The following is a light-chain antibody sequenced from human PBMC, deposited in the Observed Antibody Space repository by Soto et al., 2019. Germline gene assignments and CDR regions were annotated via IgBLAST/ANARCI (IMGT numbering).Light chain of an antibody. Sequence: DLPLAPSPSSLSASVGDRVTITCRASQSISSYLNWYQQKPGKATKLMIYAASSLQSGVPSRFSGSGSGTDFTLTISSLQPEDFATYYCQQSYSTPRTFGQGTKVDIK. V-gene: IGKV1-39*01. CDR1: QSISSY. CDR2: AAS. CDR3: QQSYSTPRT. J-gene: IGKJ1*01.